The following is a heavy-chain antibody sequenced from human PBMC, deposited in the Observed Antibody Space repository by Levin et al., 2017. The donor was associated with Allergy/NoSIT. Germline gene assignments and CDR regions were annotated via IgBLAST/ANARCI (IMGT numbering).Heavy chain of an antibody. D-gene: IGHD6-19*01. J-gene: IGHJ3*02. CDR2: INPNLGTT. Sequence: GESLKISCKASGYIFTSYYMHWVRQAPGQGLEWMGIINPNLGTTSYTQKFQGRVTMIRDTSTSTVYMELSSLRSEDTAVYYCAREEVMMAVAGRGAYDIWGQGTMVTVSS. V-gene: IGHV1-46*01. CDR1: GYIFTSYY. CDR3: AREEVMMAVAGRGAYDI.